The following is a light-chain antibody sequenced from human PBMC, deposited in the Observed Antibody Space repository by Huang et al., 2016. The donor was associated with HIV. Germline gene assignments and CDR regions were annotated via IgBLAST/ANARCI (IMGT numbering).Light chain of an antibody. Sequence: IVLTQSPASLSLSPGERATLSCRASQSVSHYLAGYKHKPGQPPRLLIYGASRMATDIPARVNGTGSGTDVTLTISSLETEDSAVYYCQESDTWPRLTLGGGTKVEIK. J-gene: IGKJ4*01. CDR2: GAS. CDR3: QESDTWPRLT. V-gene: IGKV3-11*01. CDR1: QSVSHY.